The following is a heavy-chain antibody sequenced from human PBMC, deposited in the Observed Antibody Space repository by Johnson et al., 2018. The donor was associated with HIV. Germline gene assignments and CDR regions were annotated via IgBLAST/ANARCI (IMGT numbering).Heavy chain of an antibody. D-gene: IGHD3-22*01. CDR3: TTRPGRNYYDSSGYSQAFDI. Sequence: VQLVESGGNLVQPGGSLKLSCTASGFTFSGSAMHWVRQASGKGLEWVGRIRSKANSYATAYAASVKGRFTISRDDSKNTAYLQMNSLKTEDTAVYYCTTRPGRNYYDSSGYSQAFDIWGQGTMVTVSS. CDR1: GFTFSGSA. CDR2: IRSKANSYAT. V-gene: IGHV3-73*01. J-gene: IGHJ3*02.